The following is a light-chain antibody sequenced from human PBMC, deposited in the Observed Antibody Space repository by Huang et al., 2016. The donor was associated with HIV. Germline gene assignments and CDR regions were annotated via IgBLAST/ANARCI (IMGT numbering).Light chain of an antibody. CDR2: KAS. CDR3: QQYNSYSSLT. CDR1: QSISSW. Sequence: DIQMTQSPSTLSASVGDRVTITCRASQSISSWLAWYQKKPGKAPKRLIYKASSLESGVPSRFSGSGSGTEFTLTISSLQPDDFATYYCQQYNSYSSLTFGGGTKVEIK. V-gene: IGKV1-5*03. J-gene: IGKJ4*01.